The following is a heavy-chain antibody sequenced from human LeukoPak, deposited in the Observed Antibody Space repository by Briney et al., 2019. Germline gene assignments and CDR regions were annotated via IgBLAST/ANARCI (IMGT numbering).Heavy chain of an antibody. J-gene: IGHJ4*02. Sequence: GGSLRLSCAASGFTFSSYGMHWVRQAPGKGLEWVAVIWYDGSNKYHADSVKGRFTISRDNSKNTLYLQMNSLRAEDTAVYYCARGKAMVIFDYRGQGTLVTVSS. CDR1: GFTFSSYG. V-gene: IGHV3-33*01. CDR2: IWYDGSNK. D-gene: IGHD5-18*01. CDR3: ARGKAMVIFDY.